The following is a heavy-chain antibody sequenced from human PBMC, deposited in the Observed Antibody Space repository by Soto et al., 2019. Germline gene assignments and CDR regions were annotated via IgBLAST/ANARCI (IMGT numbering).Heavy chain of an antibody. CDR3: ARADHWSGYYAFEY. Sequence: SETLSLTCAVSGDSIRNYFWNWIRQSPEKGLEWIGYFYYSGSTNYNPSLSGRVTISLDTPKKQLSLRRSSVTAEDTAVYYCARADHWSGYYAFEYWGQGIQVT. J-gene: IGHJ4*02. CDR1: GDSIRNYF. V-gene: IGHV4-59*01. D-gene: IGHD3-3*01. CDR2: FYYSGST.